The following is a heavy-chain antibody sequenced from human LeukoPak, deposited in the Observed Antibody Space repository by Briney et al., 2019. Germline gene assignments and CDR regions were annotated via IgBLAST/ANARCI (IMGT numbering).Heavy chain of an antibody. CDR3: VRGNSGPDY. D-gene: IGHD5-12*01. Sequence: PGGSLRLSCAASGFTFSNYWMHWVRQAPGKGLVWVSRINNDGSNTVYVDSVKGRFTISRDNAKNTLYLQMNSLRVEDTAVYYCVRGNSGPDYWGQGTLVTVSS. J-gene: IGHJ4*02. CDR1: GFTFSNYW. CDR2: INNDGSNT. V-gene: IGHV3-74*01.